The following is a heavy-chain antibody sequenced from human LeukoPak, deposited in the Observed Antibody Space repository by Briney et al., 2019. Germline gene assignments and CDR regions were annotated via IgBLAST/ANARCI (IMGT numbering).Heavy chain of an antibody. D-gene: IGHD3-22*01. CDR1: SGSISSYY. Sequence: SETLSLTCTVSSGSISSYYWSWIRQPPGKGLEWIGYIYYSGSTNYNPSLKSRVTISVDTSKNQFSLKLSSVTAADTAVYYCARSSGTTYYYDSSGYYDAFDIWGQGTMVTVSS. CDR3: ARSSGTTYYYDSSGYYDAFDI. V-gene: IGHV4-59*01. CDR2: IYYSGST. J-gene: IGHJ3*02.